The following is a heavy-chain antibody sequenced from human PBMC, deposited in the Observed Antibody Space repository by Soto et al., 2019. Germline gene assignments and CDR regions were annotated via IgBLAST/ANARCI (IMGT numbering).Heavy chain of an antibody. V-gene: IGHV3-33*01. CDR1: GFTFSSYG. CDR2: IWYDGSNK. D-gene: IGHD2-2*01. CDR3: AREPTPPIVVVPAAPWFDP. J-gene: IGHJ5*02. Sequence: QVQLVESGGGVVQPGRSLRLSCAASGFTFSSYGMHWVRQAPGKGLEWVAVIWYDGSNKYYADSVKGRFTISRDNSKNTLYLQMNSLRAEDTAVYYCAREPTPPIVVVPAAPWFDPWGQGTLVTVSS.